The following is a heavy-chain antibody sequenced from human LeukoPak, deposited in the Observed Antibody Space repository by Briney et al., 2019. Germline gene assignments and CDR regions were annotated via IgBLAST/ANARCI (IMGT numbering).Heavy chain of an antibody. Sequence: ASVKVSCKASGYTFTSYGISWVRQAPGQGLEWMGWISAYNGNTNYAQKLQGRVTMTTDTSTSTAYMELRSLRSDDTAVYYCARSPPYYDFWSGYFSSGYYYMDVWGKGTTVTVSS. D-gene: IGHD3-3*01. CDR1: GYTFTSYG. CDR2: ISAYNGNT. CDR3: ARSPPYYDFWSGYFSSGYYYMDV. J-gene: IGHJ6*03. V-gene: IGHV1-18*01.